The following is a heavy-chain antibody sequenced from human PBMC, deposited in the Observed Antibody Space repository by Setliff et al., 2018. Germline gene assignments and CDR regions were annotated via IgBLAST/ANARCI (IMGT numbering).Heavy chain of an antibody. V-gene: IGHV1-46*01. CDR2: MNPGRGSR. CDR3: ARGGHIRYDYYYGLDV. CDR1: GYIFTNYY. D-gene: IGHD5-18*01. Sequence: GASVKVSCKTSGYIFTNYYVHWVRQAPGQGLEWMGVMNPGRGSRNYAQRFQGRVTMTSDTSTSTVYMELSSLRSEDTALYYCARGGHIRYDYYYGLDVWGQGTTVTV. J-gene: IGHJ6*02.